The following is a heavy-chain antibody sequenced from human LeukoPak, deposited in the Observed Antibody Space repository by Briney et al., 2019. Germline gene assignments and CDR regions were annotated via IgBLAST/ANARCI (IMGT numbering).Heavy chain of an antibody. D-gene: IGHD5-12*01. CDR1: GGSISSGGYS. J-gene: IGHJ6*03. Sequence: SQTLSLTCAVSGGSISSGGYSWSWIRQPPGKGLEWIGYIYYSGSTYYNPSLKSRVTISVDTSKNQFSLKLCSVTAADTAVYYCARAATRFYYYYMDVWGKGTTVTVSS. V-gene: IGHV4-30-4*07. CDR3: ARAATRFYYYYMDV. CDR2: IYYSGST.